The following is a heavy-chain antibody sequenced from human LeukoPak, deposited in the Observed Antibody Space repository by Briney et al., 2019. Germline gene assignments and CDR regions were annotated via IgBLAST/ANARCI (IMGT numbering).Heavy chain of an antibody. CDR2: ISGSGIST. D-gene: IGHD3-22*01. CDR1: GLTFSSYA. V-gene: IGHV3-23*01. Sequence: GGSLRLSCAASGLTFSSYAMSWVRQAPGKGLEWVSAISGSGISTYYAGSVKGRFAISRDNAKNSLYLQMNSLRAEDTALYYCAREVSEGFDFWGQGTLVTVSS. J-gene: IGHJ4*02. CDR3: AREVSEGFDF.